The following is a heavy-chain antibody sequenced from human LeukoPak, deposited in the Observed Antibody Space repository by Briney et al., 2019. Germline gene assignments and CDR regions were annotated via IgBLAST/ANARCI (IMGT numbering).Heavy chain of an antibody. J-gene: IGHJ4*02. V-gene: IGHV4-4*07. D-gene: IGHD2-15*01. CDR2: IYTSGST. CDR3: ARSYCSGGSCCSDFDY. Sequence: PSETLSLTCTVSGGSISSYYWSWIRQPAGKGLEWIGRIYTSGSTNYNPSLKSRVTMSVDTSKNQFSLKLSSVTAADTAVYYCARSYCSGGSCCSDFDYWGQGTLVTVSS. CDR1: GGSISSYY.